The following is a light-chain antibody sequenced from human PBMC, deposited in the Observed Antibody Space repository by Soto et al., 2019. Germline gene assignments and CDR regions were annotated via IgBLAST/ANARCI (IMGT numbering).Light chain of an antibody. V-gene: IGKV3-20*01. CDR3: QQYGSSPPIT. CDR1: HSVSSSY. J-gene: IGKJ5*01. CDR2: GAS. Sequence: EIVLTQSPGTLSLSPGERATLSCRASHSVSSSYLAWYQQKPGQAPRLLIYGASSSATGIPDRFSGSGSGTDFTLTISRLEPEDLAVYYCQQYGSSPPITFGQGTRLEIK.